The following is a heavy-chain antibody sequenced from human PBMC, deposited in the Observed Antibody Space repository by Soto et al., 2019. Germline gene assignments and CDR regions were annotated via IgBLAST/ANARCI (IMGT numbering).Heavy chain of an antibody. Sequence: GGSLRLSCAASGFTFSSYAMSWVRQAPGKGLEWVSAISGSGGSTYYADSVKGRFTISRDNSKNTLYLQMNSLRAEDTAVYYCAKVVQYQLDGSSDYWGQGTLVTVSS. V-gene: IGHV3-23*01. CDR3: AKVVQYQLDGSSDY. J-gene: IGHJ4*02. D-gene: IGHD2-2*01. CDR1: GFTFSSYA. CDR2: ISGSGGST.